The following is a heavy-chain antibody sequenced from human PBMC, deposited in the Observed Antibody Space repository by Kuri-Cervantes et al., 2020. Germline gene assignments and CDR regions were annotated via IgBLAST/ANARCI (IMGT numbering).Heavy chain of an antibody. J-gene: IGHJ6*02. V-gene: IGHV1-2*02. CDR1: GYTFTGYY. CDR2: INPNSGGT. CDR3: ARVYQPLLYTYYYYGMDV. Sequence: ASVKVSCKASGYTFTGYYMHWVRQAPGQGLEWMGWINPNSGGTNYAQKFQGRVTMTWDTSISTAYMELSRLRSDDTAVYYCARVYQPLLYTYYYYGMDVWGQGTTVTVSS. D-gene: IGHD2-2*02.